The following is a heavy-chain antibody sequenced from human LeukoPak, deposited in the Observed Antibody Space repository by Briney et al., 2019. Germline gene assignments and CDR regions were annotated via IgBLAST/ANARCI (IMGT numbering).Heavy chain of an antibody. V-gene: IGHV3-69-1*01. Sequence: PGGSLRLSCAASEFSVGSNYMTWVRQAPGKGLEWVSSISSSSYIYYADSVKGRFTISRDNAKNSLYLQMNSLRAEDTAVYYCARDGIHYYYYYYMDVWGKGTTVTVSS. CDR1: EFSVGSNY. CDR2: ISSSSYI. CDR3: ARDGIHYYYYYYMDV. J-gene: IGHJ6*03.